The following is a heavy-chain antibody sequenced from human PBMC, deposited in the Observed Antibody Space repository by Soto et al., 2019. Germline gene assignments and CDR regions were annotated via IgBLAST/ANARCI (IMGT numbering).Heavy chain of an antibody. CDR1: GDSGFSFSSYG. Sequence: VQLVESGGGVVQPGRSLTLSCAASGDSGFSFSSYGFHWVRQATGKGLEWVAVISYDGTIRHFAESVKGRFTVSRDNAMLTVDLQMNSLRPEDTAVYYCAKDRTVTSNFYGMDVWCQGTTVTVSS. J-gene: IGHJ6*02. V-gene: IGHV3-30*18. D-gene: IGHD1-1*01. CDR3: AKDRTVTSNFYGMDV. CDR2: ISYDGTIR.